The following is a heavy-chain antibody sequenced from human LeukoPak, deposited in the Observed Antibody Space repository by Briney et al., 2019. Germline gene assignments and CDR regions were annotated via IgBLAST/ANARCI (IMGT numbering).Heavy chain of an antibody. J-gene: IGHJ4*02. CDR3: AKDLGRAAAGTLN. V-gene: IGHV3-9*01. CDR1: GFTFDDYA. CDR2: ISWNSGSI. D-gene: IGHD6-13*01. Sequence: PGRSLRLSCAASGFTFDDYAMHWVRHAPGKGLEWVSGISWNSGSIGYADSVKGRFTISRDNAKNSLYLQMNSLRAEDTALYYCAKDLGRAAAGTLNWGQGTLVTVSS.